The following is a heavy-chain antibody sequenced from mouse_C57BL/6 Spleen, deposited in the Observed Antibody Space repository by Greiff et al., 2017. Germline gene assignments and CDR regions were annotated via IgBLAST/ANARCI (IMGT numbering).Heavy chain of an antibody. D-gene: IGHD2-3*01. V-gene: IGHV1-69*01. CDR1: GYTFTSYW. J-gene: IGHJ3*01. Sequence: QVQLQQPGAELVMPGASVKLSCKASGYTFTSYWMHWVKQRPGQGLEWIGEIDPSDSSTNYNQKFKGKSTLTVDKSASTAYMQLSSLTSEDSAVYYGAREEPDGYSFAYWGQGTLVTVSA. CDR3: AREEPDGYSFAY. CDR2: IDPSDSST.